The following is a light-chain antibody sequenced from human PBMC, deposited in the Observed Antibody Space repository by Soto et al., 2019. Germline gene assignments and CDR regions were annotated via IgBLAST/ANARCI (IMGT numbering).Light chain of an antibody. Sequence: QPVLTQSPSASASLGASVKLTCTLSSGHSNFAIAWHQQQPEKGPRYLMKLHNDGSHSKGDGIPDRFSGSSSGSERYLSISSLQSEDEADYYCQTWGTGIQVFGGGTKLTVL. J-gene: IGLJ3*02. CDR3: QTWGTGIQV. CDR1: SGHSNFA. V-gene: IGLV4-69*01. CDR2: LHNDGSH.